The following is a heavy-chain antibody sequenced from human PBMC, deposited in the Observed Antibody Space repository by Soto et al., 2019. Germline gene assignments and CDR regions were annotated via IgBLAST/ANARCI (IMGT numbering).Heavy chain of an antibody. D-gene: IGHD6-19*01. CDR3: ARAPFNSGWYYFDY. J-gene: IGHJ4*02. CDR1: GGSSSGYY. CDR2: INHSGST. Sequence: SETLSLTCAVYGGSSSGYYWSWIRQPPGKGLEWIGEINHSGSTNYNPSLKSRVTISVDTSKNQFSLKLSSVTAADTAVYYCARAPFNSGWYYFDYWGQGTLVTVSS. V-gene: IGHV4-34*01.